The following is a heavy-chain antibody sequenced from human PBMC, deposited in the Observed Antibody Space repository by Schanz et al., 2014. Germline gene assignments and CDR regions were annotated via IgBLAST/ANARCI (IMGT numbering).Heavy chain of an antibody. J-gene: IGHJ6*02. D-gene: IGHD3-16*01. CDR3: ATIGVNDYWRFGLDL. V-gene: IGHV1-69*04. CDR2: IIPIVDIT. Sequence: QVQLVQSGAEVRKPGSSVRVSCTASGGTFTSYAFSWVRQAPGQGLEWMGTIIPIVDITNYAQKFLGRVTITADKSTSTAYMELKSLRSADTAVYYCATIGVNDYWRFGLDLWGQGTTVTVSS. CDR1: GGTFTSYA.